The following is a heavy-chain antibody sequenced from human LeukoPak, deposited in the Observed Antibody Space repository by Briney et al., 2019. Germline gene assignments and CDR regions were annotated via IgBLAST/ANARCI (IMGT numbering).Heavy chain of an antibody. V-gene: IGHV3-7*01. D-gene: IGHD2/OR15-2a*01. CDR1: GLTFSSSW. CDR2: INPDGIKR. J-gene: IGHJ4*02. CDR3: ARDLAFSRLDY. Sequence: GGSLRLSCAVSGLTFSSSWMDWVRQSPGKGLEWVASINPDGIKRYSADSVKGRFTISRDNARNSLYLQMDSLRVEDTAFYYCARDLAFSRLDYWGQGVLVTVSS.